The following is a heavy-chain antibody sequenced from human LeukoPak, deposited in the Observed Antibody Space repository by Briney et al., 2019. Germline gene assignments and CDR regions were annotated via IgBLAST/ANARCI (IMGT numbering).Heavy chain of an antibody. Sequence: SVKVSCKASGGTFSSYAISWVRQAPGQGLEWMGGIIPIFGTANYAQKFQGRVTITADESTSTAYMELSSLRSEDTAVYYCARVGCSSTSCYPLVNWFDPWGQGTLVTVSS. J-gene: IGHJ5*02. CDR2: IIPIFGTA. V-gene: IGHV1-69*01. CDR3: ARVGCSSTSCYPLVNWFDP. D-gene: IGHD2-2*01. CDR1: GGTFSSYA.